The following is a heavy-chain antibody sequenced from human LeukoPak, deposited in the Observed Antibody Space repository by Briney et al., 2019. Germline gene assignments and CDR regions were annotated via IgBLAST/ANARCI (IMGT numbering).Heavy chain of an antibody. CDR2: MYLSGTT. V-gene: IGHV4-4*02. D-gene: IGHD3-22*01. CDR3: AGLVGRYSSGLYYYYFDY. CDR1: GDSINSLDL. Sequence: SSETLSLTCTVSGDSINSLDLWSWVRQPPGKGLEWIGEMYLSGTTHSNPSVKSRVTISIDKSKNQFFLNLSSVTAADTAVYYCAGLVGRYSSGLYYYYFDYWGQGALVTVSS. J-gene: IGHJ4*02.